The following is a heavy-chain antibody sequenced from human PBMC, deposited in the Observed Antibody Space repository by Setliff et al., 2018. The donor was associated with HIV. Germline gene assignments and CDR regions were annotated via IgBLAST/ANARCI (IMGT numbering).Heavy chain of an antibody. D-gene: IGHD5-18*01. CDR1: GVSITSATYY. V-gene: IGHV4-31*11. Sequence: SETLSLTCAASGVSITSATYYWSWIRHSPGKGLEWIGYIDYSGSAFYNPSLKSRLTISRDTSKNQFSLRMKSVTAADTAVYYCAREGKTALVTKYFDYWGQGTLVTVSS. J-gene: IGHJ4*02. CDR2: IDYSGSA. CDR3: AREGKTALVTKYFDY.